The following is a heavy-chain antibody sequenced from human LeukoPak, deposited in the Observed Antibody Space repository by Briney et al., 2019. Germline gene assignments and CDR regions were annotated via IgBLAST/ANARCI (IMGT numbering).Heavy chain of an antibody. D-gene: IGHD3-22*01. CDR1: GGYFSGYY. CDR2: INHSGST. J-gene: IGHJ4*02. CDR3: GRTKYYYNSSGYRKYFDY. V-gene: IGHV4-34*01. Sequence: SETLSLTCAVSGGYFSGYYWGWIRQPPGKGLEWIGDINHSGSTNYTPSLKSRVTITVDTSKNDLSLNVRSVPAAHAAVFLCGRTKYYYNSSGYRKYFDYWGQGNLVTVSS.